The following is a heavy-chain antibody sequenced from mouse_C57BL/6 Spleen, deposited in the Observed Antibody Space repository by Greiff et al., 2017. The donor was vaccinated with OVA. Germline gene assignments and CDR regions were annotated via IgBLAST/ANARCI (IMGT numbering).Heavy chain of an antibody. CDR3: ARSYDYDLDY. CDR1: GFTFTDYY. V-gene: IGHV7-3*01. D-gene: IGHD2-4*01. J-gene: IGHJ2*01. Sequence: EVMLVESGGGLVQPGGSLSLSCAASGFTFTDYYMSWVRQPPGKALEWLGFIRHTANGSTTEYSAYVKGRFTISRDNSQSILYLQMNALRAEDSATYYCARSYDYDLDYWGQGTTLTVSS. CDR2: IRHTANGSTT.